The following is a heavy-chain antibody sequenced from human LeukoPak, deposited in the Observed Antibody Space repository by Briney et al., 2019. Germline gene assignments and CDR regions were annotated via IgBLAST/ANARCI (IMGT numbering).Heavy chain of an antibody. CDR2: IYSSGST. CDR1: GGSISSYY. J-gene: IGHJ4*02. CDR3: ARHRDSSGYWLFDY. V-gene: IGHV4-59*08. Sequence: SETLSLTCTVSGGSISSYYWSWIRQPPGKGLEWIGYIYSSGSTNYNTSLKSRVTISVDTSNNQFSLKLSSVTAADTAVYYCARHRDSSGYWLFDYWGQGTLVTVSS. D-gene: IGHD3-22*01.